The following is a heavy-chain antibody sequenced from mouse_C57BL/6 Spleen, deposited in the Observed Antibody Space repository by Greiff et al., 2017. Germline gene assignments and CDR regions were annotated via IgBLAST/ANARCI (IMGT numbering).Heavy chain of an antibody. V-gene: IGHV1-15*01. CDR1: GYTFTDYE. CDR2: IDPETGGT. CDR3: TRSTTVVARGTDFDY. Sequence: VQLQQSGAELVRPGASVTLSCKASGYTFTDYEMHWVKQTPVHGLEWIGAIDPETGGTAYNQKFKGKAILTADKSSSTAYMELRSLTSEDSAVYYCTRSTTVVARGTDFDYWGQGTTLTVSS. D-gene: IGHD1-1*01. J-gene: IGHJ2*01.